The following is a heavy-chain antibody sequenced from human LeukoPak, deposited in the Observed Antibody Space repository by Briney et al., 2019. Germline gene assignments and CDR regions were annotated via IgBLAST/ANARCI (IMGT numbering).Heavy chain of an antibody. CDR1: GGSISSYY. CDR3: ARVLRWLQDYIDY. CDR2: IYHSGST. J-gene: IGHJ4*02. D-gene: IGHD5-24*01. V-gene: IGHV4-38-2*02. Sequence: SETLSLTCTVSGGSISSYYWSWIRQPPGKGLEWIRSIYHSGSTYYNPSLKSRVTISVDTSKNQFSLKLSSVTAADTAVYYCARVLRWLQDYIDYWGQGTLVTVSS.